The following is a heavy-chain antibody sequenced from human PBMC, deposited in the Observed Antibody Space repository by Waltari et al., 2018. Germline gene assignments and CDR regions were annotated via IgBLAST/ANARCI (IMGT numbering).Heavy chain of an antibody. V-gene: IGHV3-9*01. CDR3: AKGSSWGWPTRQPYPASPYFDY. CDR1: GFTFDDYA. J-gene: IGHJ4*02. CDR2: ISWNMGSI. Sequence: EVQLVESGGGLVQPGRSLRLSCAASGFTFDDYAMHWVRQAPGKGLEWVSGISWNMGSIGYADSVEGRVNITRDNAKSALYLQMNSLRAEDTALYYCAKGSSWGWPTRQPYPASPYFDYWGQGTLVTVSS. D-gene: IGHD6-6*01.